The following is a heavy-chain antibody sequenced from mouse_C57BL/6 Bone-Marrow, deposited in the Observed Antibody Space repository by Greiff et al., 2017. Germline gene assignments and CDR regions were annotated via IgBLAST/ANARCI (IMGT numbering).Heavy chain of an antibody. D-gene: IGHD1-1*01. J-gene: IGHJ1*03. CDR1: GYTFTSYG. CDR2: IYPRSGNT. CDR3: ARSSITTVAYWYFDD. Sequence: VQLQQSGAELARPGASVKLSCKASGYTFTSYGISWVKQRTGQGLEWIGEIYPRSGNTYYNEKFTGKSTLTSDKSYSTAYMELRSLTSEYSAVYFCARSSITTVAYWYFDDWGTGTTVTVSS. V-gene: IGHV1-81*01.